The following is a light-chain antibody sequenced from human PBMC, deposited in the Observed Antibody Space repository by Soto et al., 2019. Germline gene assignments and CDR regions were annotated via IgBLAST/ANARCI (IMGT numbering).Light chain of an antibody. J-gene: IGKJ1*01. CDR2: GAM. CDR3: QQYHSPPLT. V-gene: IGKV3-20*01. CDR1: QNIRSNY. Sequence: DIVLTQSPGTLSLSPGQRATLSCRASQNIRSNYVAWFQQKPGQAPRLLIYGAMNRATGIPDRFSGSGSGTEFTLTISSLEPEDFVVYYCQQYHSPPLTFGQGTK.